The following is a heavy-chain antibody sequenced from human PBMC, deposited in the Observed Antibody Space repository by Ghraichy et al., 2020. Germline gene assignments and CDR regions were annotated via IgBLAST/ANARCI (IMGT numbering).Heavy chain of an antibody. J-gene: IGHJ6*02. CDR3: ARDGPKRYYYYYGMDV. CDR1: GGSISSSSYY. Sequence: SETLSLTCTVSGGSISSSSYYWGWIRQPPGKGLEWIGSIYYSGSTYYNPSLKSRVTISVDTSKNQFSLKLSSVTAAETAVYYCARDGPKRYYYYYGMDVWGQGTTVTVSS. V-gene: IGHV4-39*01. CDR2: IYYSGST.